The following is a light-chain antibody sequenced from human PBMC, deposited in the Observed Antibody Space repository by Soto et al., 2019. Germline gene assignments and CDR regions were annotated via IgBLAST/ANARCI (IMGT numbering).Light chain of an antibody. Sequence: IEMTQSPATLSLAPGERVTLSCRASESVSTNLAWYQQKAGQAPRLLIYGASTRATGIPARFSGSGSGTEFTLTISSLQSEDFAVYYCHQYHGWPWTFGQGTKVDIK. CDR1: ESVSTN. J-gene: IGKJ1*01. CDR2: GAS. V-gene: IGKV3-15*01. CDR3: HQYHGWPWT.